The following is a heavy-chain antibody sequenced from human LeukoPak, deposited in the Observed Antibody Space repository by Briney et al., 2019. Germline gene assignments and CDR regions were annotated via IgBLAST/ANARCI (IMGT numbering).Heavy chain of an antibody. Sequence: ASVKVSCKASGYTFTSYDINWVRQATGQGLEWMGWMNPNGGNTGYAQKFQGRVTMTRNTSISTAYMELSSLRSEDTAVYYCARGTYYYDSSGCRAFDIWGQGTMVTVSS. V-gene: IGHV1-8*01. D-gene: IGHD3-22*01. CDR3: ARGTYYYDSSGCRAFDI. J-gene: IGHJ3*02. CDR2: MNPNGGNT. CDR1: GYTFTSYD.